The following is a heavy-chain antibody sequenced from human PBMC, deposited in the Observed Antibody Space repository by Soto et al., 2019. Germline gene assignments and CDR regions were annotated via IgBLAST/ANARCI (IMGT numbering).Heavy chain of an antibody. D-gene: IGHD1-26*01. CDR3: AGGLGLYYFDY. CDR2: INAGNGNT. V-gene: IGHV1-3*01. Sequence: QVQLVQSGAEVKKPGASVKVSCKASGYTFTSYAMHWVRQAPGQRLEWMGWINAGNGNTKYSQKFQGRVTITRDTYASTAYMELSSLRSEDTAVYYCAGGLGLYYFDYWGQGTLVNVSS. J-gene: IGHJ4*02. CDR1: GYTFTSYA.